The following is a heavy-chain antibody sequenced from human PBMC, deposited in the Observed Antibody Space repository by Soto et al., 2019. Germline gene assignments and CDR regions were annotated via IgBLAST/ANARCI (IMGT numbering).Heavy chain of an antibody. CDR1: GGSISSYY. CDR3: ASSSWSEDYYYMDV. J-gene: IGHJ6*03. CDR2: IYYSGST. Sequence: PSETLSLTCTVSGGSISSYYWSWIRQPPGKGLEWIGYIYYSGSTNYNPSLKSRVTISVDTSKNQFSLKLSSVTAADTAVYYCASSSWSEDYYYMDVWGKGTTVTVSS. V-gene: IGHV4-59*12. D-gene: IGHD6-13*01.